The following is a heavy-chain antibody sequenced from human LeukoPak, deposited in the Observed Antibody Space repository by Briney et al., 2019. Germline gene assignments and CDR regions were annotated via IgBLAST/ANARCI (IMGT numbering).Heavy chain of an antibody. Sequence: SVKVSCKASGGTFNSYAISWVRQAPGQGLEWMGGIIPIFGTTNYARKFRGRVTLTADKSTRTAYMELSSLRSEDTAVYYCARGVENSGWFPNYYYYYMDVWGKGTTVTISS. J-gene: IGHJ6*03. V-gene: IGHV1-69*06. CDR3: ARGVENSGWFPNYYYYYMDV. D-gene: IGHD6-19*01. CDR1: GGTFNSYA. CDR2: IIPIFGTT.